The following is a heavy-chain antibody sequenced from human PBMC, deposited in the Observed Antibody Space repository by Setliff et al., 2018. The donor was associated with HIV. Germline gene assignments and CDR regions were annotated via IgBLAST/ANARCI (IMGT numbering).Heavy chain of an antibody. CDR1: GASVSSHY. CDR2: VYPSGSV. Sequence: SETLSLTCTVSGASVSSHYWTWIRQPAGKRLEWIGRVYPSGSVNYSPSFQSRVSMSIDTSKNQFSLTLTSVTAADTAVYYCAEGRDEYKTGYWGQGTLVTVSS. CDR3: AEGRDEYKTGY. J-gene: IGHJ4*02. D-gene: IGHD1-1*01. V-gene: IGHV4-4*07.